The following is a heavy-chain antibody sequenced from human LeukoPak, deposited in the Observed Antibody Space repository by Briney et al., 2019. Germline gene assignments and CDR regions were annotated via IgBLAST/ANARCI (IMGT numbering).Heavy chain of an antibody. Sequence: SETLSLTCTVSGGXIRSYYWSWIRQPPGKGLEWIGYIYYSGSTSYNPSLKSRVTISVDTSKNQFSLKLSSVTAADTAVYFCARHSGRSLSYYFDYWGQGALVTVSS. CDR1: GGXIRSYY. V-gene: IGHV4-59*08. CDR3: ARHSGRSLSYYFDY. CDR2: IYYSGST. D-gene: IGHD1-26*01. J-gene: IGHJ4*02.